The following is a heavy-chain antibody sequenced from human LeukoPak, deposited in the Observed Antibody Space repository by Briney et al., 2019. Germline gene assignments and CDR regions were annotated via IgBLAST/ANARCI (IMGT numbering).Heavy chain of an antibody. J-gene: IGHJ4*02. CDR2: IASSGTIK. D-gene: IGHD6-19*01. CDR3: ALLAVASDFDY. CDR1: RFPFSVYE. Sequence: PGGSLRLSCAVSRFPFSVYEFNWVRQAPGKGLKWVANIASSGTIKYYADSVEGRFSISRDNAKNSLYLQMNSLRVEDTGFYYCALLAVASDFDYWGQGALVTVSS. V-gene: IGHV3-48*03.